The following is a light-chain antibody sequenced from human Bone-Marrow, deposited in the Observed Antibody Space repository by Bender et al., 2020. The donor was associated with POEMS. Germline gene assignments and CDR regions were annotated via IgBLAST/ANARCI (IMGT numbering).Light chain of an antibody. Sequence: HSALTQPASVSGSPGQSITISCTGTSSDIGRHNYVSWFQHHPGKAPKLLIYDVNNRPSGVSDRFSGSKSDNTASLTISGLQAEDEATYFCCSYAGTKRFLIFGGGTMLTVV. J-gene: IGLJ2*01. CDR1: SSDIGRHNY. CDR2: DVN. V-gene: IGLV2-14*03. CDR3: CSYAGTKRFLI.